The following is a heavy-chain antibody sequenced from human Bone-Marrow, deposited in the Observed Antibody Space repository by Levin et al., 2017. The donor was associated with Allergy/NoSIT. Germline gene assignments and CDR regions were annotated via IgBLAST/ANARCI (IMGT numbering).Heavy chain of an antibody. CDR1: GFTFSSYA. D-gene: IGHD2-2*01. CDR2: ISGGGGNS. CDR3: AKDRYCSSTSCYGGSDF. V-gene: IGHV3-23*01. J-gene: IGHJ4*02. Sequence: GGSLRLSCAASGFTFSSYAMSWVRQTPGKGLEWVSTISGGGGNSYYADSVKGRFTISRDSSKNTLFLQMNSLRAEDTAIYYCAKDRYCSSTSCYGGSDFWGQGTLITVSA.